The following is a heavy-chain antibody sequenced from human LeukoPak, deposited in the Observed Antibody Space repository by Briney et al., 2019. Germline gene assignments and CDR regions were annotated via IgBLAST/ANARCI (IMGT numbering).Heavy chain of an antibody. CDR2: IRSDAST. J-gene: IGHJ4*02. D-gene: IGHD4-17*01. V-gene: IGHV3-66*04. CDR1: GFTASSKW. Sequence: PGGSLRLSCAASGFTASSKWMNWVRQAPGKGLEWVSFIRSDASTDYADSVKGRFTLSRDDSTNTLYLQMNSLRVEDTAVYYCARRRGGYGEGEFDYWGQGTLVTVSS. CDR3: ARRRGGYGEGEFDY.